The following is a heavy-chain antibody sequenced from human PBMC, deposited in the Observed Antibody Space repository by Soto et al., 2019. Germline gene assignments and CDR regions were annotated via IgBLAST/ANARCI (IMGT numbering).Heavy chain of an antibody. CDR3: ARHGGYYFDY. V-gene: IGHV4-34*01. J-gene: IGHJ4*02. CDR1: SGSFSGYY. CDR2: LYRGLSI. Sequence: PSETLSLTCAVYSGSFSGYYRSWIRQPPGKGLEWIGELYRGLSIVYNPSLESRVTISGDSSKNQFSLKLRSVTAADTAIYYCARHGGYYFDYWGQGTLVTVSS.